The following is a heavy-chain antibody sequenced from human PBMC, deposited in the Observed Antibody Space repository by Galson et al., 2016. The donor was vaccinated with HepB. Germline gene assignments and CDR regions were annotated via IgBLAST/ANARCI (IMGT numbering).Heavy chain of an antibody. CDR3: ARDVSPGYSGTYYDAFDV. D-gene: IGHD1-26*01. CDR1: GFTFRSYN. CDR2: ISSSSIYM. Sequence: SLRLSCAASGFTFRSYNMNWVRQAPGKGLEWVSSISSSSIYMYYADSVKGRFTISRDNAKNSVYLQMDSLRAEDTAVYYCARDVSPGYSGTYYDAFDVWGQGTMVTVSS. J-gene: IGHJ3*01. V-gene: IGHV3-21*01.